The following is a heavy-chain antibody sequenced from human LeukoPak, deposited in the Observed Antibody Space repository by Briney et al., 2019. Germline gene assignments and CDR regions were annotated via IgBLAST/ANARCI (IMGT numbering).Heavy chain of an antibody. CDR2: ISYSGTA. D-gene: IGHD2-2*01. V-gene: IGHV4-31*03. CDR1: GASISSGGYY. CDR3: ARSGCSSTRCYVREPSNCPACWFDP. Sequence: SETLSLTCTVSGASISSGGYYWTWIRQHPGKGLEWIGYISYSGTAYYNPSLKSRVTISVDTSKNQSSLNLSSVTAADTAVYYCARSGCSSTRCYVREPSNCPACWFDPWGQGTLVTVSS. J-gene: IGHJ5*02.